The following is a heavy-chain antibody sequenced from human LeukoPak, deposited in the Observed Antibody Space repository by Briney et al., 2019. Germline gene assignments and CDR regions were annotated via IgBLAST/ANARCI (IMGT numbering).Heavy chain of an antibody. CDR3: ARDGYSSGWYDSNFDY. J-gene: IGHJ4*02. V-gene: IGHV3-21*01. CDR2: ISSSSSYI. CDR1: GFTFSSYS. Sequence: GGSLRLSCAASGFTFSSYSMNWVRQAPGKGLGWVSSISSSSSYIYYADSVKGRFTISRDNAKNSLYLQMNSLRAEDTAVYYCARDGYSSGWYDSNFDYWGQGTLVTVSS. D-gene: IGHD6-19*01.